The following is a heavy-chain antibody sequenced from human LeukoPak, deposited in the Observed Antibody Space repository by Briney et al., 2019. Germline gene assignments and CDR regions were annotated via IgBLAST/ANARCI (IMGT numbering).Heavy chain of an antibody. V-gene: IGHV3-48*04. CDR1: GFTFNTYG. CDR2: ISGSGSTI. CDR3: ARDSGTYYDILTGYFGY. J-gene: IGHJ4*02. Sequence: GGSLRLSCAASGFTFNTYGMSWVRQAPGKGLEWVSGISGSGSTIYYADSVKGRFTISRDNAKNSLYLQMNSLRAEDTAVYYCARDSGTYYDILTGYFGYWGQGTLVTVSS. D-gene: IGHD3-9*01.